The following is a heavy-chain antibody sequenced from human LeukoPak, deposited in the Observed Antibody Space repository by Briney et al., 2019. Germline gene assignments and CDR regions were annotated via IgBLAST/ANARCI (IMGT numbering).Heavy chain of an antibody. CDR3: ARVPYYYDSNAFDI. CDR2: IYYSGST. J-gene: IGHJ3*02. D-gene: IGHD3-22*01. Sequence: SETLSLTCTVSGGSISSGGYYWSWIRQHPGKGLEWIGYIYYSGSTYYNPSLKSRVTISVDTSKNQFSLKLSSVTAADTAVYYCARVPYYYDSNAFDIWGQGTIVTVSS. CDR1: GGSISSGGYY. V-gene: IGHV4-31*03.